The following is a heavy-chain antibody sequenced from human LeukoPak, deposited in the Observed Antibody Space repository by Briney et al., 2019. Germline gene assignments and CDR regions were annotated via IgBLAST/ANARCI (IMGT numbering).Heavy chain of an antibody. D-gene: IGHD5-12*01. J-gene: IGHJ5*02. Sequence: SETLSLTCTVSGGSISSSSYYWGWIRQPPGKGLEWIGSIYYSGSTYYNPSLKSRVTISVDTSKNQFSLKLSSVTAADTAVYYCARHNSGYELNWFDPWGQGTLVTVSS. V-gene: IGHV4-39*01. CDR2: IYYSGST. CDR1: GGSISSSSYY. CDR3: ARHNSGYELNWFDP.